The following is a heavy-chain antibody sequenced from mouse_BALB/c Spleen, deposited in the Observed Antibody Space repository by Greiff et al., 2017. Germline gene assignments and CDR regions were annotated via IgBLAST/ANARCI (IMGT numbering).Heavy chain of an antibody. D-gene: IGHD2-2*01. CDR3: ARDGYDVKAWFAY. V-gene: IGHV1-9*01. CDR2: ILPGSGST. Sequence: LVESGAELMKPGASVKISCKATGYTFSSYWIEWVKQRPGHGLEWIGEILPGSGSTNYNEKFKGKATFTADTSSNTAYMQLSSLTSEDSAVYYCARDGYDVKAWFAYWGQGTLVTVSA. CDR1: GYTFSSYW. J-gene: IGHJ3*01.